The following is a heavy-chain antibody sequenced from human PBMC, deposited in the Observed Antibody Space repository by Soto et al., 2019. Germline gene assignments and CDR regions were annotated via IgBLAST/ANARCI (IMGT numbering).Heavy chain of an antibody. Sequence: QVQLQESGPRLVKPSQTLSLTCTVSGGSISSAGYYWSWIRQHPGKGLEWTGYIYHSGNTHYNPSLKSRRTILVHTSKNQFSLRLSSVTAADTSVYYCARDGGYNSPHAFDIWGQWTMVTVSS. V-gene: IGHV4-31*03. J-gene: IGHJ3*02. CDR3: ARDGGYNSPHAFDI. CDR2: IYHSGNT. D-gene: IGHD6-13*01. CDR1: GGSISSAGYY.